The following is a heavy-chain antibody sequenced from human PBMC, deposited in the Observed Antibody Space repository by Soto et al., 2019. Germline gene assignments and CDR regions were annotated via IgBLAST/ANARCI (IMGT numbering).Heavy chain of an antibody. CDR2: IYHSGST. CDR1: GGSISSSNW. D-gene: IGHD2-15*01. CDR3: ARVGGYCSGGSCYSLSYFDY. Sequence: QVQLQESGPGLVKPSGTLSLTCAVSGGSISSSNWWSWVRQPPGKGLEWIGEIYHSGSTNYNPSLKSRVTISVDKSKIQFSLKLSYVTAADTAVYYCARVGGYCSGGSCYSLSYFDYWGQGTLVTVSS. V-gene: IGHV4-4*02. J-gene: IGHJ4*02.